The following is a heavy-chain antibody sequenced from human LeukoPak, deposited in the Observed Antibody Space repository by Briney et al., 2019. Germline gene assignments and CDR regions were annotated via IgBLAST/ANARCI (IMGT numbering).Heavy chain of an antibody. CDR2: IYYSGST. V-gene: IGHV4-39*07. CDR1: GGSISSSSYY. J-gene: IGHJ4*02. CDR3: ARGGVAPSGGPFFDY. Sequence: SETLSLTCTVSGGSISSSSYYWGWIRQPPGKGLEWIGSIYYSGSTYYNPSLKSRVTISVDTSKNQFSLKVSSVTAADTAVYYCARGGVAPSGGPFFDYWGQGTLVTVSS. D-gene: IGHD3-10*01.